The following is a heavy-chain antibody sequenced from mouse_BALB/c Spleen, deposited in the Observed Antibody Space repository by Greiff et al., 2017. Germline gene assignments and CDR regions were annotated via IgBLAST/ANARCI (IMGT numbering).Heavy chain of an antibody. J-gene: IGHJ3*01. Sequence: DVHLVESGPGLVKPSQSLSLTCTVTGYSITSDYAWNWIRQFPGNKLEWMGYISYSGSTSYNPSLKSRISITRDTSKNQFFLQLNSVTTEDTATYYCARDYGNYFAYWGQGTLVTVSA. CDR3: ARDYGNYFAY. CDR2: ISYSGST. CDR1: GYSITSDYA. D-gene: IGHD2-1*01. V-gene: IGHV3-2*02.